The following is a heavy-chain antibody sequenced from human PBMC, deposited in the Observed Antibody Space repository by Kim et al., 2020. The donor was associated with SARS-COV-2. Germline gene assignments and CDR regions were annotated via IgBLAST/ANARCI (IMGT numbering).Heavy chain of an antibody. V-gene: IGHV1-2*02. CDR2: INPNSGGT. Sequence: ASVKVSCKASGYTFTGYYMHWVRQAPGQGLEWMGWINPNSGGTNYAQKFQGRVTMTRDTSISTAYMELSRLRSDDTAVYYCARDSSGYCSSTSCYIYRFTTHRYWFDPWGQGTLVTVSS. CDR1: GYTFTGYY. D-gene: IGHD2-2*03. CDR3: ARDSSGYCSSTSCYIYRFTTHRYWFDP. J-gene: IGHJ5*02.